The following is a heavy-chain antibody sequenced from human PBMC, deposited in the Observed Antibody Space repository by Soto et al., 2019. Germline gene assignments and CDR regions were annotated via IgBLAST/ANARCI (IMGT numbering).Heavy chain of an antibody. J-gene: IGHJ4*02. Sequence: QVQLVESGGGVVQPGRSLRLSCAASGFMFSNNGMHWVRQAPGKGLEWVAVIWTDGNNRYNADSVKGRFTITRDNSKNTVYLQMNSLRAEDTAVYYCVRGDNWNDEAADYWGQGTLVTVSS. CDR3: VRGDNWNDEAADY. D-gene: IGHD1-1*01. V-gene: IGHV3-33*01. CDR2: IWTDGNNR. CDR1: GFMFSNNG.